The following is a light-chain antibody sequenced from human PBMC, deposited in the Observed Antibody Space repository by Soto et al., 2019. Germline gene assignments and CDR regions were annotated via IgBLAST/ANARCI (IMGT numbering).Light chain of an antibody. CDR1: RSISSN. J-gene: IGKJ2*01. CDR3: QQSYSSPRYT. V-gene: IGKV1-39*01. CDR2: DSS. Sequence: DIQMTQSPSSLSASVGDRVTITCRASRSISSNLNWYQQRPGKAPKPLIYDSSSLHSGVPSRFSGSGSGTDFTLTISSLQPEDFATYYCQQSYSSPRYTFGQGTKVDI.